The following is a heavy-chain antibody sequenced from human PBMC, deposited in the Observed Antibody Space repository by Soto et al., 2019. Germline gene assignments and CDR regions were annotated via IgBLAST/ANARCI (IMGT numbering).Heavy chain of an antibody. CDR3: ARSPRSSPYFDY. CDR2: IYPGDSET. CDR1: EYNFSTYW. D-gene: IGHD6-13*01. Sequence: GESLKISCKGSEYNFSTYWIAWVRQMPGKGLEWMGIIYPGDSETRYSPSFHGKVTISADRSIGTAYLQWSSLEASDSAFYFCARSPRSSPYFDYWGQGALVTVS. V-gene: IGHV5-51*01. J-gene: IGHJ4*02.